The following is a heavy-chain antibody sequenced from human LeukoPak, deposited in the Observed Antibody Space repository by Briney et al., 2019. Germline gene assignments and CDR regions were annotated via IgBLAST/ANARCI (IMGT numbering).Heavy chain of an antibody. Sequence: SETLSLTCTVSGSSISSGSYYWSWIRQPAGKGLEWIGRIYTSGSNNYNPSLKSRVTISVDTSKNQFSLKLSSVTAADTAVYYCARGKVVSGTPGQNSWDHWGQGTLVTVSS. CDR2: IYTSGSN. V-gene: IGHV4-61*02. D-gene: IGHD6-19*01. CDR1: GSSISSGSYY. J-gene: IGHJ4*02. CDR3: ARGKVVSGTPGQNSWDH.